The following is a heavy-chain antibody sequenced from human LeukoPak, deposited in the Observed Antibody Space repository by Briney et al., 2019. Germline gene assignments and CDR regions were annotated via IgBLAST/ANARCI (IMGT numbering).Heavy chain of an antibody. D-gene: IGHD6-19*01. Sequence: PGGSLRLSCTASGFTFGDYAMSWVRQPPGKGLEWVGFIRTKGYGGTTEYGASVKGRFTISRDDSKSIAYLQMNSLKTEDTAVYYCIGYSSGWYPFGFDYWGQGTLVTVSS. CDR1: GFTFGDYA. J-gene: IGHJ4*02. V-gene: IGHV3-49*04. CDR2: IRTKGYGGTT. CDR3: IGYSSGWYPFGFDY.